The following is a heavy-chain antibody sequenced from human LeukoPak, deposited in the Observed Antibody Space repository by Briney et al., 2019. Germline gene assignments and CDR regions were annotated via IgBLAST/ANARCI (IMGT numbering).Heavy chain of an antibody. Sequence: ASVKVSCKASGGTFSSYAISWVRQAPGQGLEWMGGIIPIFGTANYAQKFQGRVTITADEPTSTAYMELSSLRSEDTAVYYCARATYSSSWYSNWFDPWGQGTLVTVSS. D-gene: IGHD6-13*01. CDR1: GGTFSSYA. CDR2: IIPIFGTA. V-gene: IGHV1-69*13. J-gene: IGHJ5*02. CDR3: ARATYSSSWYSNWFDP.